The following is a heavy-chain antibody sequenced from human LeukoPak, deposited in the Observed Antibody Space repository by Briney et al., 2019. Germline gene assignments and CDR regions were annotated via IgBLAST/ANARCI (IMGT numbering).Heavy chain of an antibody. CDR2: ISYDGSNK. V-gene: IGHV3-30*03. D-gene: IGHD5-18*01. CDR3: ARADGYSSWFVH. Sequence: GGSLRLSCAASGFTFSSYGMHWVRQAPGKGLEWVAVISYDGSNKYYADSVKGRFTISRDNSKNTLYLQMNSLRAEDTAVYYCARADGYSSWFVHWGQGTLVTVSS. CDR1: GFTFSSYG. J-gene: IGHJ5*02.